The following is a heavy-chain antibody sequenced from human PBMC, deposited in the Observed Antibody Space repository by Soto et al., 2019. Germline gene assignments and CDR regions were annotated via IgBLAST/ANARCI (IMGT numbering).Heavy chain of an antibody. V-gene: IGHV3-53*01. Sequence: PGGSLRLSCAASGFTVSLNYMSWVRQAPGKGLEWVSSIHSGGTTDYADSVRGRFTVSRDSSKNTLFLQMNSLRAEDTAVYYCAKGGYYAESWGQGALVTVSS. CDR2: IHSGGTT. CDR3: AKGGYYAES. D-gene: IGHD3-3*01. J-gene: IGHJ5*02. CDR1: GFTVSLNY.